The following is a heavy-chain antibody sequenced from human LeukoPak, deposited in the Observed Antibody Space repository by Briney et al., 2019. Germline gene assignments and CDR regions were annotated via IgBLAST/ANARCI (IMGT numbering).Heavy chain of an antibody. D-gene: IGHD6-13*01. CDR1: GGSISSYY. CDR3: GRVRAAADFDY. J-gene: IGHJ4*02. V-gene: IGHV4-59*08. CDR2: IYYSGST. Sequence: SETLSLTCTVSGGSISSYYWSWIRQPPGKGLEWIGYIYYSGSTNYNPSLKSRVTISVDTSKNQFSLKLSSVTAADTAVYYCGRVRAAADFDYWGQGTLVTVSS.